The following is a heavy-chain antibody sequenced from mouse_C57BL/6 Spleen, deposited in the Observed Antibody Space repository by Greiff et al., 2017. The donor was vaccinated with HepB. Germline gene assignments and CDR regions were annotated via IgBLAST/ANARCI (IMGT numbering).Heavy chain of an antibody. CDR3: ARAHYYGSSHWYFDV. J-gene: IGHJ1*03. Sequence: EVKVEESGPGLVKPSQSLSLTCSLTGYSITSGYYWNWIRQFPGNKLEWMGYISYDGSNNYNPSLKNRISITRDTSKNQFFLKLNSVTTEDTATYYCARAHYYGSSHWYFDVWGTGTTVTVSS. V-gene: IGHV3-6*01. CDR1: GYSITSGYY. CDR2: ISYDGSN. D-gene: IGHD1-1*01.